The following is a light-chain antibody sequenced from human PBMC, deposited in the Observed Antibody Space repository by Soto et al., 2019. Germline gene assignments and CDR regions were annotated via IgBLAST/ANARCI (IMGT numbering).Light chain of an antibody. CDR3: QQYGSSPYT. CDR1: QSLSTTD. Sequence: EIVLTQSPDTLSLSPGKRATLSCSASQSLSTTDLVWYQQRSGQPPRLVIVVTFSTDTGSPARFSGSGSGTDFNLTISRLEPEDSAVYYCQQYGSSPYTFGRGTRLEIQ. CDR2: VTF. V-gene: IGKV3-20*01. J-gene: IGKJ5*01.